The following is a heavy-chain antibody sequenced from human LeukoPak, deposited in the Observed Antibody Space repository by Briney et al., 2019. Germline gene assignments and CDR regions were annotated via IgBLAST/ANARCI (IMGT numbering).Heavy chain of an antibody. CDR3: ARDRYYGSGGGMDV. Sequence: GGSLRLSCAASEFTFSIYSMNWVRQAPGKGLEGFSSISSSSSYIYYADSVKGRFTISRDNAKNSLYLQMNSLRAEGTAVYYCARDRYYGSGGGMDVWGQGTTVTVSS. J-gene: IGHJ6*02. V-gene: IGHV3-21*01. CDR2: ISSSSSYI. CDR1: EFTFSIYS. D-gene: IGHD3-10*01.